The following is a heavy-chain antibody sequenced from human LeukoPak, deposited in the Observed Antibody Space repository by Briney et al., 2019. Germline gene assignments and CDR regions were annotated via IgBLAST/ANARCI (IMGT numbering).Heavy chain of an antibody. CDR2: IYYTGST. CDR1: GGSIRSGNYY. J-gene: IGHJ4*02. D-gene: IGHD3-10*01. CDR3: ARGALLWFGAKMEYYFDY. V-gene: IGHV4-39*07. Sequence: SETLSLTCLVSGGSIRSGNYYWGWIRQPPGKGLEWIGSIYYTGSTYNNPSLKTRVTMSVDTSKNQFSLNLNSVTAADTAVYYCARGALLWFGAKMEYYFDYWGQGTPLTVSS.